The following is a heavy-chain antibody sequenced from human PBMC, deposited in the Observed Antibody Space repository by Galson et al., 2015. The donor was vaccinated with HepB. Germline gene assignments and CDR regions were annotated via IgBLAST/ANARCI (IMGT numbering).Heavy chain of an antibody. CDR3: ATGKTGSSSSIFDY. CDR1: GYTLTELS. Sequence: SVKVSCKVSGYTLTELSMHWVRQAPGKGLEWMGGFDPEDGETIYAQKFQGRVTMTEDTSTDTAYMELSSLRSEDTAVYYCATGKTGSSSSIFDYWGQGTLVTVSS. V-gene: IGHV1-24*01. J-gene: IGHJ4*02. D-gene: IGHD6-6*01. CDR2: FDPEDGET.